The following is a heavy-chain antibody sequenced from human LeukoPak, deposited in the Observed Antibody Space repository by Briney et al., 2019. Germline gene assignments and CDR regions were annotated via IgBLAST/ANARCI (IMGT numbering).Heavy chain of an antibody. CDR3: ARAPSDYGDYAGADAFDI. Sequence: PSQTLSLTCTVSGGSISSGGYYWSWIRQHPGKGLEWIGYIYYSGSTYYNPSLKSRVTISVDTSKSQFSLKLSSVTAADTAVYYCARAPSDYGDYAGADAFDIWGQGTMVTVSS. CDR2: IYYSGST. CDR1: GGSISSGGYY. D-gene: IGHD4-17*01. J-gene: IGHJ3*02. V-gene: IGHV4-31*03.